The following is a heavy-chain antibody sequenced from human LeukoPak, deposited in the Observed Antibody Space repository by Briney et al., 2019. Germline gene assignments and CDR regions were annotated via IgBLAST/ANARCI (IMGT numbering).Heavy chain of an antibody. CDR3: ARLRLSGYCSGTSCFNYYYYGMDV. D-gene: IGHD2-2*01. CDR1: GGSISSYY. Sequence: PSETLSLTCTVSGGSISSYYWSWIRRPPGKGLEWIGYIYYSGSTNYNPSLKSRVTISVDTSKNQFSLKLSSVTAADTAVYYCARLRLSGYCSGTSCFNYYYYGMDVWGRGTTVTVSS. CDR2: IYYSGST. J-gene: IGHJ6*02. V-gene: IGHV4-59*08.